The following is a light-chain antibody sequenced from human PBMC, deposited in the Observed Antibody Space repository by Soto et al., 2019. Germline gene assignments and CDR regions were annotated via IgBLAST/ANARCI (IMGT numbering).Light chain of an antibody. CDR2: GAS. Sequence: DIVMTQSPATLSVSPGERATLSCRASQSVASNLAWYQQRPGQAPRLLIYGASTRATGVPVRFSGSGSGTEFPLPLSTLQSEDFAVYYCHHYNNWPHTFGGGTKVEIK. CDR1: QSVASN. CDR3: HHYNNWPHT. J-gene: IGKJ4*01. V-gene: IGKV3-15*01.